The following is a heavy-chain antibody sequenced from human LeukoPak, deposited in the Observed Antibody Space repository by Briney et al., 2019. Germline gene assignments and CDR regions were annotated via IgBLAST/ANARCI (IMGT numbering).Heavy chain of an antibody. CDR1: GYTFTSYG. CDR3: AKVVVVPAAPKHENYYYYYGMDV. Sequence: GASVKVSYKASGYTFTSYGISWVRQAPGQGLEWMGWISAYNGNTNYAQKLQGRVTMTTDTSTSTAYMELRSLRSDDTAVYYCAKVVVVPAAPKHENYYYYYGMDVWGQGTTVTVSS. CDR2: ISAYNGNT. V-gene: IGHV1-18*01. D-gene: IGHD2-2*01. J-gene: IGHJ6*02.